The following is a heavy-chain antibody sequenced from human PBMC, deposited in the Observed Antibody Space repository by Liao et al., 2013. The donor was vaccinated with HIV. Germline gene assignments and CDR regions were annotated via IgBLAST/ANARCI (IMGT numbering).Heavy chain of an antibody. CDR1: GFNMKNWY. Sequence: QVQLQESGSGLVKPSETLSLTCTVSGFNMKNWYWSWFRQPPGKGLEWIGYIFLQWEPHLTTPPLKSRVTISVDTSKNQFSLKLTSVTAADTAVYFCTRDPYCRGSTCPSEDYWGQGTLVTVSS. CDR3: TRDPYCRGSTCPSEDY. CDR2: IFLQWEP. J-gene: IGHJ4*02. D-gene: IGHD2-15*01. V-gene: IGHV4-59*12.